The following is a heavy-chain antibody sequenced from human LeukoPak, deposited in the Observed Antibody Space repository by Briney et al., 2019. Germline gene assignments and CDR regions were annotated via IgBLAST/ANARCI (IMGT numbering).Heavy chain of an antibody. Sequence: GGSLRLSCAGSEFTIRSYGMNWVRQAPGKGLEWVSSISGSSSDICYADSVKGRFTISRDNSKNSLYLQMKSLRAEDTALYYCARRGYHDYSGFDYWGQGTLVTVSS. CDR2: ISGSSSDI. D-gene: IGHD1-26*01. CDR1: EFTIRSYG. J-gene: IGHJ4*02. CDR3: ARRGYHDYSGFDY. V-gene: IGHV3-21*01.